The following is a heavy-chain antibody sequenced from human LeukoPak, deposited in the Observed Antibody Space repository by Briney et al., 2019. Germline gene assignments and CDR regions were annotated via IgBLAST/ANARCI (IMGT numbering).Heavy chain of an antibody. J-gene: IGHJ3*02. V-gene: IGHV3-30*02. CDR1: GFTFSSYG. Sequence: GGSLRLSCAASGFTFSSYGMHWVRQAPGKGLEWVAFIRYDGSNKYYADSVKGRFTISRDNSKNTLYLQMNSLRAEDTAVYYCAREAGYDFHDAFDIWGQGTMVTVSS. CDR3: AREAGYDFHDAFDI. D-gene: IGHD5-12*01. CDR2: IRYDGSNK.